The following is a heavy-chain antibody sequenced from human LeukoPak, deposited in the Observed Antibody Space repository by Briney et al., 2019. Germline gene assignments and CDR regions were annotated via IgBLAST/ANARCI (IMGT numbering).Heavy chain of an antibody. D-gene: IGHD1-26*01. CDR3: ARVKVGATDRFDP. CDR2: ISAYNGNT. V-gene: IGHV1-18*01. CDR1: GYTFTSYG. Sequence: ASVKVSCKASGYTFTSYGISWVRQAPGQGLEWMGWISAYNGNTNYAQKLRGRVTMTTDTSTSTAYMEPRSLRSDDTAVYYCARVKVGATDRFDPWGQGTLVTVSS. J-gene: IGHJ5*02.